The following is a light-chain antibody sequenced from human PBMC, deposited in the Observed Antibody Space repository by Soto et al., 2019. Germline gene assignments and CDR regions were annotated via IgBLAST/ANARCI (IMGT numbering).Light chain of an antibody. CDR3: QQSYSIPPT. V-gene: IGKV1-39*01. J-gene: IGKJ3*01. CDR1: QSISSY. Sequence: DIQMTQSPSSLSASVGDIVTITCRASQSISSYLNWYRQKPGKAPELLIYAASSLQSGVPSRFSGSGSGTDFTLTISSLQPEDFATYYCQQSYSIPPTFGPGNKVDI. CDR2: AAS.